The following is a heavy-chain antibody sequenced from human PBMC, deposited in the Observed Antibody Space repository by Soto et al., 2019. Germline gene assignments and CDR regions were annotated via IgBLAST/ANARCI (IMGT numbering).Heavy chain of an antibody. D-gene: IGHD5-18*01. CDR1: GFTFSNYA. CDR2: ISGSGGST. Sequence: PGGSLSLSCAASGFTFSNYAMSWVRQAPGKGLEWVSAISGSGGSTYYADSVKGRFTISRDNSKNTLYLQMNSLRAEDTAVYYCAKQGYSYGWINWFDPWGQGTLVTVSS. CDR3: AKQGYSYGWINWFDP. V-gene: IGHV3-23*01. J-gene: IGHJ5*02.